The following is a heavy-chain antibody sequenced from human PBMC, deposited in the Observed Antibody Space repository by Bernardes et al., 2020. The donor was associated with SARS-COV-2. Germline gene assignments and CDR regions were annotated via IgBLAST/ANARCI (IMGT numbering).Heavy chain of an antibody. Sequence: GGSLRLSCAASGFLLSKIGMHWVRQAPGKGLEWVATLWYDGNSQYYGDYVKGRFTISRDNDKNTLFLQMNRLSAEDTAVYYCASGGSYGNNWGQGTLVTVSS. CDR3: ASGGSYGNN. V-gene: IGHV3-33*01. J-gene: IGHJ4*02. CDR1: GFLLSKIG. D-gene: IGHD3-16*01. CDR2: LWYDGNSQ.